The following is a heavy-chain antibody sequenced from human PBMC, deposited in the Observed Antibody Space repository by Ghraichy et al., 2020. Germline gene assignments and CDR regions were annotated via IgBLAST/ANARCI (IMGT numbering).Heavy chain of an antibody. CDR3: ARDLGTYSSDYYGMDV. J-gene: IGHJ6*02. V-gene: IGHV1-69*13. CDR1: GGTFSSYA. D-gene: IGHD6-19*01. CDR2: IIPIFGTA. Sequence: SVKVSCKASGGTFSSYAISWVRQAPGQGLEWMGGIIPIFGTANYAQKFQGRVMITADESTSTAYMELSSLRSEDTAVYYCARDLGTYSSDYYGMDVWGQGTTVTVSS.